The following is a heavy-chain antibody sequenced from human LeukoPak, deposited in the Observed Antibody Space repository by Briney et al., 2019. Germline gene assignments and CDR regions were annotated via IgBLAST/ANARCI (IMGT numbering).Heavy chain of an antibody. CDR3: AKRDIVVVPAAISFVSWFDP. D-gene: IGHD2-2*01. CDR1: GGSFSGYY. J-gene: IGHJ5*02. CDR2: INHSGST. Sequence: SETLSLTCAVYGGSFSGYYWSWIRQPPGKGLEWIGEINHSGSTNYNPSLKSRVTISVDTSKNQFSLKLSSVTAADTAVYYCAKRDIVVVPAAISFVSWFDPWGQETLVTVSS. V-gene: IGHV4-34*01.